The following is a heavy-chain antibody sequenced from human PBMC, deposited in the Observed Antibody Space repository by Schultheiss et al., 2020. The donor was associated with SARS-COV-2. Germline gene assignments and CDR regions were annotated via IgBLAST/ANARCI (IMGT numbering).Heavy chain of an antibody. J-gene: IGHJ5*02. Sequence: GGSLRLSCAASGFTFGDYAMSWVRQAPGKGLEWVSVIYSGGSTYYADSVKGRFTISRDNSKNTLYLQMNSLRAEDTAVYYCAKDRRDYDFWSGYSNWFDPWGQGTLVTVSS. D-gene: IGHD3-3*01. CDR1: GFTFGDYA. CDR3: AKDRRDYDFWSGYSNWFDP. V-gene: IGHV3-23*03. CDR2: IYSGGST.